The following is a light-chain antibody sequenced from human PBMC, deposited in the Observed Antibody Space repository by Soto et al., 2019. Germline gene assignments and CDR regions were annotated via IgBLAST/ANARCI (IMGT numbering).Light chain of an antibody. Sequence: EIVLTQSPGTLSLSPGERATLSCRASQSVSSSYLAWYQQKPGQAPRLLIYGASSRATGIPDRFSGCGYGTDFTLTISRLEPEDFAVYYCQHYGSSLMYTFGQGTKLEIK. CDR3: QHYGSSLMYT. CDR1: QSVSSSY. CDR2: GAS. V-gene: IGKV3-20*01. J-gene: IGKJ2*01.